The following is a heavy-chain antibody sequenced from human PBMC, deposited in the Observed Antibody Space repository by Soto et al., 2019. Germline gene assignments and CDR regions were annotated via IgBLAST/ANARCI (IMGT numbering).Heavy chain of an antibody. D-gene: IGHD6-13*01. V-gene: IGHV1-3*01. J-gene: IGHJ6*02. CDR2: INAGNGNT. CDR3: AGGGIAAAGTLCYYYGMDV. CDR1: GYTFTSYA. Sequence: QVQLVQSGAEVKKPGASVKVSCKASGYTFTSYAMHWVRQAPGQRLEWMGWINAGNGNTKYSQKFQGRVTITRDTSASPAYMEVSRLRSEDTAVYCCAGGGIAAAGTLCYYYGMDVWGQGSTVTVSS.